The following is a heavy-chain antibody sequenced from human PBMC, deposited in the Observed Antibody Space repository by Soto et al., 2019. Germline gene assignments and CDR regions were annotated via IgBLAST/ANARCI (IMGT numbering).Heavy chain of an antibody. CDR1: GYTFSDYY. CDR3: ASHYDMWSGYLSPVDY. V-gene: IGHV3-11*01. D-gene: IGHD3-3*01. Sequence: SLTLSCAASGYTFSDYYMSWFRQAPGKGLEWISYIDTSGTKIYYADSVKGRFTITRDNAKNSLYLEMNSLRDEDTAVYYCASHYDMWSGYLSPVDYWGQGTLVTVSS. J-gene: IGHJ4*02. CDR2: IDTSGTKI.